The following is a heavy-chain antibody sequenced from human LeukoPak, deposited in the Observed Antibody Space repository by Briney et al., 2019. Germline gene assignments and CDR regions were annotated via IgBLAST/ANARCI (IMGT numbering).Heavy chain of an antibody. J-gene: IGHJ4*02. CDR2: INSDGSST. CDR3: ARRLPYDSSGYAFDY. V-gene: IGHV3-74*01. D-gene: IGHD3-22*01. Sequence: GGSLRLSCAASGFTVSSNYMSWVRQAPGKGLVWVSRINSDGSSTSYADSVKGRFTISRDNAKNTLYLQMNSLRAEDTAVYYCARRLPYDSSGYAFDYWGQGTLVTVSS. CDR1: GFTVSSNY.